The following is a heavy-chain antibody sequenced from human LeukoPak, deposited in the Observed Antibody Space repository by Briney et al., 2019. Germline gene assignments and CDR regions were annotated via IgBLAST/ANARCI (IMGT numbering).Heavy chain of an antibody. D-gene: IGHD3-22*01. CDR1: GYTFTNYD. CDR3: ARGVRYYYDSSGCNPFDY. CDR2: MNPNSGNT. V-gene: IGHV1-8*01. Sequence: GASVKVSCKASGYTFTNYDINWVRQATGQGLEWMGWMNPNSGNTGYAQKFQGRVTMTRNTSISTAYMELSSLRSEDTAVYYCARGVRYYYDSSGCNPFDYWGQGTLVTVSS. J-gene: IGHJ4*02.